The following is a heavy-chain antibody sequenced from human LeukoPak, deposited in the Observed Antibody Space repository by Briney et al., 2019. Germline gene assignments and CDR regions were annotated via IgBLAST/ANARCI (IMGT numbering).Heavy chain of an antibody. CDR3: ARGDLYDSKGVHYYCYYMDV. D-gene: IGHD3-22*01. CDR1: GFTVSSNY. Sequence: PGGSLRLSCAASGFTVSSNYMSRVRHASGTWLERVSVGYGGGSTYYADSVKGRFTISRDNAKNTLYLQMNSLRAEDTAVYYCARGDLYDSKGVHYYCYYMDVWGKGTTVTVSS. J-gene: IGHJ6*03. CDR2: GYGGGST. V-gene: IGHV3-53*01.